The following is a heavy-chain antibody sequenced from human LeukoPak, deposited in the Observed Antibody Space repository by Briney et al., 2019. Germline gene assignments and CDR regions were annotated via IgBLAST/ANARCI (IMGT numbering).Heavy chain of an antibody. CDR2: VSGTGSNT. CDR1: GFTFSSCW. CDR3: AKWNGYADY. Sequence: PGRSLRLSCAASGFTFSSCWMHWVRQAPGKGLEWVSGVSGTGSNTYYLDSVKGRFTISRDNSKNTVYLQMNSLRAEDSALYYCAKWNGYADYWGRGTLVTVPS. J-gene: IGHJ4*02. D-gene: IGHD5-12*01. V-gene: IGHV3-23*01.